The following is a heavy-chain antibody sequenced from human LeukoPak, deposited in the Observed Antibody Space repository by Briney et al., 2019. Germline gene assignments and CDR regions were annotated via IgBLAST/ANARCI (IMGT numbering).Heavy chain of an antibody. V-gene: IGHV1-2*02. CDR1: GYTFTGYY. D-gene: IGHD3-22*01. CDR2: INPNSGGT. Sequence: ASVKVSCKASGYTFTGYYMHWVRQAPGQGLEWMGWINPNSGGTNYAQKFQGRVTMTRDTSISTAYMELSRLRSDDTAVYYCARMYYDSSGSDYWGQGTLVTVSS. CDR3: ARMYYDSSGSDY. J-gene: IGHJ4*02.